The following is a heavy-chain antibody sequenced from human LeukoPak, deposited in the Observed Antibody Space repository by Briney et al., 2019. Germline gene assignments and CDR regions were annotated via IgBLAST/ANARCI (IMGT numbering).Heavy chain of an antibody. CDR2: IYSNRS. Sequence: SETLSLTCTVSGASISSYYWSWIRQPAGKGLEWIGRIYSNRSIYNPSLKSRVTMSVDTSKNQFSLKLSSVTAADTAVYYCARAAGRDTTSGLDFDYWGQGILVTVSS. CDR3: ARAAGRDTTSGLDFDY. V-gene: IGHV4-4*07. D-gene: IGHD1-26*01. J-gene: IGHJ4*02. CDR1: GASISSYY.